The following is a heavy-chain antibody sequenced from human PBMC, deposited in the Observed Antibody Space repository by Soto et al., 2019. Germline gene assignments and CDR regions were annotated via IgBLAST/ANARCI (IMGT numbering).Heavy chain of an antibody. Sequence: LKLSCKGSGYSFTNYWISWVRRMPGKGLEWMGNIDPVDSYTNYGPSFQGHVTFSVDASISTAYLQWSSLKASDTAMYYCARIESIARNWFDPWGQGTLVTVSS. J-gene: IGHJ5*02. V-gene: IGHV5-10-1*01. CDR2: IDPVDSYT. CDR3: ARIESIARNWFDP. CDR1: GYSFTNYW. D-gene: IGHD6-13*01.